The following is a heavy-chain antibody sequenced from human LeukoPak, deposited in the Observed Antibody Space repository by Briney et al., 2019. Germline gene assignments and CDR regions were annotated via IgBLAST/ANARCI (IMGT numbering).Heavy chain of an antibody. CDR1: GFTFSTYW. V-gene: IGHV3-74*03. Sequence: GGSLRLSCAASGFTFSTYWMHWVRQAPGKGLVWVSRINGDGSSITYADSVKGRFTISRDNDKNTLYLQMNSLRVEDTAVYYCAGALVVAGTGGFDPWGQGTLVTVSS. CDR2: INGDGSSI. CDR3: AGALVVAGTGGFDP. D-gene: IGHD6-19*01. J-gene: IGHJ5*02.